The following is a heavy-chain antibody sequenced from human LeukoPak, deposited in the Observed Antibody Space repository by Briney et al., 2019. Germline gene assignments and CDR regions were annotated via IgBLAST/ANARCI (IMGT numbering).Heavy chain of an antibody. V-gene: IGHV3-53*01. CDR3: ARASRVVHYYYDSSGYYYYFGY. CDR2: IYSGGST. J-gene: IGHJ4*02. CDR1: GFTVSSNY. D-gene: IGHD3-22*01. Sequence: PGGSLRLSCAASGFTVSSNYMSWVRQAPGKGLEWVSVIYSGGSTYYADSVKGRFTISRDNSKNTLYLQMNSLRAEDTAVYYCARASRVVHYYYDSSGYYYYFGYWGQGTLVTVSS.